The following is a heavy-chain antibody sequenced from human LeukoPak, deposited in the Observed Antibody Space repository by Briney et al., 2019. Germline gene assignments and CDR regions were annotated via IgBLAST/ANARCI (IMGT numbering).Heavy chain of an antibody. D-gene: IGHD3-22*01. V-gene: IGHV3-23*01. J-gene: IGHJ5*02. CDR2: ISGSGGST. CDR1: GFTFSSYA. CDR3: AKEPDYYDSSGYENWFDP. Sequence: GGSLRLSCAASGFTFSSYAMSWVRQAPGKGPEWVSAISGSGGSTYYADSVKGRFTISRDNSKNTLYLQMNSLRAEDTAVYYCAKEPDYYDSSGYENWFDPWGQGTLVTVSS.